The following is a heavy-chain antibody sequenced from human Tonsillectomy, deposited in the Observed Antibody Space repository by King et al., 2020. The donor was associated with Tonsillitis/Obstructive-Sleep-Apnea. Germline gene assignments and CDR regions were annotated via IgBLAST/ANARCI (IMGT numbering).Heavy chain of an antibody. Sequence: VQLVESGGGLIQPGGSLRLSCAASGFTVSSNYMSWVRQAPGKGLEWVSVIYRGGSTYYADSVKGRFTISRDNSKNTLFLQRNSLRAEDTAVYYCARGVGQFVHFDCWGQGTLVTVSS. D-gene: IGHD3-16*01. CDR1: GFTVSSNY. J-gene: IGHJ4*02. CDR3: ARGVGQFVHFDC. CDR2: IYRGGST. V-gene: IGHV3-53*01.